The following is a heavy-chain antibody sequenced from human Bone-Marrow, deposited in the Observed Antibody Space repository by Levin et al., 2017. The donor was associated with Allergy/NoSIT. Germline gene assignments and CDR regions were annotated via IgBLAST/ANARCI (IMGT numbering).Heavy chain of an antibody. V-gene: IGHV3-21*01. D-gene: IGHD5-12*01. CDR3: ARGLEYSGLP. J-gene: IGHJ5*02. CDR1: GFTFSDYE. CDR2: ITSSGTYI. Sequence: GGSLRLSCAASGFTFSDYEMNWVRQAPGKGLDWVSSITSSGTYIYYADSVKGRFTISRDNAKNSLFLQMNSLTAADTAVYYCARGLEYSGLPWGQGTLVTVSS.